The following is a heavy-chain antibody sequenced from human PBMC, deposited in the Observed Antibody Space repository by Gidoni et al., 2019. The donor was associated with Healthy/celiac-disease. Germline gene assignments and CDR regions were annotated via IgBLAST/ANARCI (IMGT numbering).Heavy chain of an antibody. D-gene: IGHD2-15*01. J-gene: IGHJ4*02. CDR2: ISGSCGST. CDR3: AKDQGYCSGGSCYSFFDY. CDR1: GFTFSSYA. Sequence: EVQLLESGGGLVQPGGSVRLSCEASGFTFSSYARSWVRQAPGKGVEWVSAISGSCGSTYYADSVKGRFTISRDNSKNTLYLQMNSLRAEDTAVYYCAKDQGYCSGGSCYSFFDYWGQGTLVTVSS. V-gene: IGHV3-23*01.